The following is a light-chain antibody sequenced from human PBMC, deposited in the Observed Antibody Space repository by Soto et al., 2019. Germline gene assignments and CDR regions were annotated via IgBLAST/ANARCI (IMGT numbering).Light chain of an antibody. CDR2: GNT. CDR3: QSYDSSLNV. J-gene: IGLJ7*01. CDR1: SSNIGAGYD. V-gene: IGLV1-40*01. Sequence: QSVLTQPPSVSGAPGQRVTISCTGSSSNIGAGYDVHWYQQLPGTAPKLLIYGNTNRPSGVPDRFSGSKSGTSASLAITGLQDEDEADYYCQSYDSSLNVFGGGTQLTVL.